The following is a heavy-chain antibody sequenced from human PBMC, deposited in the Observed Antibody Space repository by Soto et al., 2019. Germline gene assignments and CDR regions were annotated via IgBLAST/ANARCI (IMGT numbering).Heavy chain of an antibody. Sequence: ASGKVSCKASGYTFTSYGIIWVRQAPGQGLEWMGWISAYNGNTNYAQKLQGRVTMTTDTSTSTAYMELRSLRSDDTAVYYCASGYCSSTSCYYFDYWGQGTLVTVSS. D-gene: IGHD2-2*03. CDR1: GYTFTSYG. V-gene: IGHV1-18*01. J-gene: IGHJ4*02. CDR2: ISAYNGNT. CDR3: ASGYCSSTSCYYFDY.